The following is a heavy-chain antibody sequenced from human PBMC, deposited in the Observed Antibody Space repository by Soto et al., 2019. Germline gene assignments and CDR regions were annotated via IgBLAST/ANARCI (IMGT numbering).Heavy chain of an antibody. CDR3: ARDIESVTAKHFFYYYAMDV. CDR2: VSANNGHT. CDR1: GFTFSNYG. V-gene: IGHV1-18*01. Sequence: ASVKVSCKASGFTFSNYGLNWVRQAPGEGLEWMGWVSANNGHTNYAQNLQGRVSMTTDTSTSTAYMELRGLTFDDTAVYYCARDIESVTAKHFFYYYAMDVWGPGTTVTVYS. J-gene: IGHJ6*02. D-gene: IGHD2-8*01.